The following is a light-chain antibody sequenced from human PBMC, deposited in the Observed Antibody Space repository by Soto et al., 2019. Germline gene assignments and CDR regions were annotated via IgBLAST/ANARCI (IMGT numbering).Light chain of an antibody. CDR3: QQYNNWPYT. V-gene: IGKV3-15*01. J-gene: IGKJ2*01. Sequence: EIVMTHSPATLSVSPGGSATLSCRASQHVSSNFAWYRQKPGQAPTLLIYRASTRATGIPARFSGSGSGTEFTLTNSSLQSEDFAVYYCQQYNNWPYTFGQGTKLEIK. CDR1: QHVSSN. CDR2: RAS.